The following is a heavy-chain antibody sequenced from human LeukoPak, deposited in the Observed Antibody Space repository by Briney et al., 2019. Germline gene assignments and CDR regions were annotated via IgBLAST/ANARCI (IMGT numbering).Heavy chain of an antibody. V-gene: IGHV4-4*07. CDR2: FYTSGNT. Sequence: SETLSLTCTVSGGSISIYYWSWVRQPAGKGLEWVGRFYTSGNTNYNPALKSRVTMSVDTSRNQFSLKLSSVTAADPAVDSAARDGMELTVRGSHNWFDPWGQGTLVTVSS. CDR3: ARDGMELTVRGSHNWFDP. CDR1: GGSISIYY. J-gene: IGHJ5*02. D-gene: IGHD1-7*01.